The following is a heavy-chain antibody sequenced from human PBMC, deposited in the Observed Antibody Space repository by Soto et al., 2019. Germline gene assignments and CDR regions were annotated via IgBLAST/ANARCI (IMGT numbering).Heavy chain of an antibody. J-gene: IGHJ4*02. CDR1: GFTFGAYA. D-gene: IGHD3-22*01. CDR2: IRGKGYSATT. Sequence: EVQLVESGGGLVQPGQSLRLSCTASGFTFGAYAMSWVRQAPGKGLEWVGFIRGKGYSATTEYAASVRGRFTISRDDSKSIAYLQMDSLQTEDTAVYYCTRVTPYRYETSGYPHYWGQGTLVTVSS. CDR3: TRVTPYRYETSGYPHY. V-gene: IGHV3-49*04.